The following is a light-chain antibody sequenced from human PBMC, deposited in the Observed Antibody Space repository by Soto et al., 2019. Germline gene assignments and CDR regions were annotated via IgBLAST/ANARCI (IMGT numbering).Light chain of an antibody. CDR3: QQYGGSPT. J-gene: IGKJ1*01. V-gene: IGKV3-20*01. Sequence: EIVLTQSPGTLSLSPGERATLSCRASQSISSSALAWYQQKPGQAPRLLIYAASTRATGIPDRFSGSGSGTDFTLTISRLEPEYFAVYFCQQYGGSPTFGQGTKVETK. CDR1: QSISSSA. CDR2: AAS.